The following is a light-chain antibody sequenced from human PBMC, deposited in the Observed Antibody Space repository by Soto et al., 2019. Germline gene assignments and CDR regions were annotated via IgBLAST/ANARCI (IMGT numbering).Light chain of an antibody. Sequence: QSALTQPPSASGSPGQSVTISCTGTSSDVGGYNYVSWYQQHPGKAPKLMIYEVSKRPSGVPDRFSGSRSGNTASLTVSGLQADDEAEYYCSSYAGSNNPYVFATGTKLTVL. V-gene: IGLV2-8*01. CDR2: EVS. J-gene: IGLJ1*01. CDR1: SSDVGGYNY. CDR3: SSYAGSNNPYV.